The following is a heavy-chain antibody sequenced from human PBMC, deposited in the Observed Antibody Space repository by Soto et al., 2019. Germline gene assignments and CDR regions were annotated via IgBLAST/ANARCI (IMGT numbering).Heavy chain of an antibody. V-gene: IGHV1-69*01. D-gene: IGHD1-26*01. J-gene: IGHJ2*01. CDR3: ARGAGTYWYFDL. CDR2: IVPIFGAA. Sequence: QAQLVQSGAEVKKPGSLVKVSCKASGGSFNNHAVNWVRQAPGQGLEWMGGIVPIFGAADYAQKFQGRVTITADESTSTSYMEMSSLRSEDTAVYYCARGAGTYWYFDLWGPGTLVTVSS. CDR1: GGSFNNHA.